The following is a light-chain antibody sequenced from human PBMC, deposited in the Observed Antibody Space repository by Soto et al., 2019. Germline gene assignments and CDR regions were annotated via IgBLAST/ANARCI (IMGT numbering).Light chain of an antibody. V-gene: IGKV3-15*01. Sequence: EIVMTQSPATLSVSPGERATLSCRASQSVSSNLAWYQQKPGQAPRLLIYGASTRATGIPARFSGSGSGTEFTLTISSLQSEDFGTYFCLQYNSHPYTFGQGTKLEIK. J-gene: IGKJ2*01. CDR2: GAS. CDR1: QSVSSN. CDR3: LQYNSHPYT.